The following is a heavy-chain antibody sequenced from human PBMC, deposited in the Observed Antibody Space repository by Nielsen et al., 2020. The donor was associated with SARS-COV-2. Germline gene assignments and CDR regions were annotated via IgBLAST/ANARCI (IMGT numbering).Heavy chain of an antibody. V-gene: IGHV3-74*01. Sequence: GESLKISCAASGFTFSSYWMHWVRQAPGKGLVWVSRINSDGSTTNYADSVKGRFTISRDNAKNTLYLQMNSLRAEDTAVYYCARSERYYYDSSGFDYWGQGTLVTVSS. CDR2: INSDGSTT. CDR3: ARSERYYYDSSGFDY. D-gene: IGHD3-22*01. CDR1: GFTFSSYW. J-gene: IGHJ4*02.